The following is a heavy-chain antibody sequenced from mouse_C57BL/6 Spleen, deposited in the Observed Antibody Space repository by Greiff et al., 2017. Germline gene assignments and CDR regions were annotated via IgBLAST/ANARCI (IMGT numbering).Heavy chain of an antibody. Sequence: VQLQQPGAELVKPGASVKMSCKASGYTFTSYWITWVKQRPGQGLEWIGDIYPGSGSTNYNEKFKSKATLTVDTSSSTAYMQLSSLTSEDSAFYYCARWDSNYDYAMDYWGQGTSVTVSS. V-gene: IGHV1-55*01. D-gene: IGHD2-5*01. CDR2: IYPGSGST. CDR3: ARWDSNYDYAMDY. J-gene: IGHJ4*01. CDR1: GYTFTSYW.